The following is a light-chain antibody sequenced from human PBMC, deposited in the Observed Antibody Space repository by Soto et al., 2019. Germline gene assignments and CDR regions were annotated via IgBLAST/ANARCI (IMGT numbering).Light chain of an antibody. V-gene: IGKV4-1*01. J-gene: IGKJ4*01. CDR2: WAS. Sequence: DIVMTQSPDSLAVSLGERVTINCKSSQSVLYSSNNKNYLAWYQQKPGQPPKLLIYWASTRESGVPDRFSGSGSGTDFTLPISSLQAADVAVYCCQQYYSTPLTFGGGTKVEIK. CDR1: QSVLYSSNNKNY. CDR3: QQYYSTPLT.